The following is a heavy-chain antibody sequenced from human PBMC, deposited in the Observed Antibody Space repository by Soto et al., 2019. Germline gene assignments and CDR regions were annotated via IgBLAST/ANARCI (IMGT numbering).Heavy chain of an antibody. CDR3: ARDVQSHCSGTASDC. D-gene: IGHD3-10*02. V-gene: IGHV3-30*04. CDR1: GFIFSNYA. Sequence: QVQLVESGGGVVQPGRSLRLSCAASGFIFSNYAMNWVRQAPGKGLEWVSIISYDGRNKYYADSVKGRFTISRDNSKNTLYLQMSSLRTEDTAVYYCARDVQSHCSGTASDCWGQGTLVTVSS. J-gene: IGHJ4*02. CDR2: ISYDGRNK.